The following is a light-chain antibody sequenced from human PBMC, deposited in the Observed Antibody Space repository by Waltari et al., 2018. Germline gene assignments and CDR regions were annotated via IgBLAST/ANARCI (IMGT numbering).Light chain of an antibody. CDR1: ESVGSA. CDR3: QQYNYWRT. V-gene: IGKV3-15*01. Sequence: EIVMTQSPDALSVSPGESATLSCRASESVGSALAWYQQRPGQPPRLLIYGASTRATGIPARCSGRGSGTEFTLTISSLQSEDFAVYYCQQYNYWRTFGQGTKVEIK. J-gene: IGKJ1*01. CDR2: GAS.